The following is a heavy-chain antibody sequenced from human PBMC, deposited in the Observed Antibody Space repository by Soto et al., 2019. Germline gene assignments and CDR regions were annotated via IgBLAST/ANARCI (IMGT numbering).Heavy chain of an antibody. Sequence: EVQLLESGGGLVQPGGSLRLYCVGSGFMFDSFAMNWVRQAPGKGLEWVAYINGGSDSIYYAESVKGRFTISRDNARNSLSLQMNSLSDEDTAVYYCAKSGDSAGWGIDFWGQGTLVTVSS. J-gene: IGHJ4*02. CDR1: GFMFDSFA. V-gene: IGHV3-48*02. D-gene: IGHD6-19*01. CDR2: INGGSDSI. CDR3: AKSGDSAGWGIDF.